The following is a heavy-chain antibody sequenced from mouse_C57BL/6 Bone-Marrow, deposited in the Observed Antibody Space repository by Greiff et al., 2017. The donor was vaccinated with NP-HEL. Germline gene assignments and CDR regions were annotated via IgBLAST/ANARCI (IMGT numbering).Heavy chain of an antibody. J-gene: IGHJ1*03. CDR1: GYTFTDYY. V-gene: IGHV1-26*01. Sequence: EVQLQQSGPELVKPGASVKISCKASGYTFTDYYMNWVKQSHGKSLEWIGDINPNNGGTSYNQKFKGKATLTVDKSSSTAYMELRSLTSEDSAVYYCARRTYYGSRALYFDVWGTGTTVTVSS. CDR2: INPNNGGT. D-gene: IGHD1-1*01. CDR3: ARRTYYGSRALYFDV.